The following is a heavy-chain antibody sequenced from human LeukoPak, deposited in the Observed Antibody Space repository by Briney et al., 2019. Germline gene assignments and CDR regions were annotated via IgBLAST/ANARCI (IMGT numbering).Heavy chain of an antibody. CDR3: ARGARGTKGSPIDY. CDR2: IYIAGST. V-gene: IGHV3-53*05. Sequence: GGSLRLSCAASGFSFTTNYKSWVRQAPGRGLKWVSVIYIAGSTYYADSVKGRFTISRDTSANTLHLQMNSLRPEDTAIYYCARGARGTKGSPIDYWGQGTLVTVSS. D-gene: IGHD2-8*01. J-gene: IGHJ4*02. CDR1: GFSFTTNY.